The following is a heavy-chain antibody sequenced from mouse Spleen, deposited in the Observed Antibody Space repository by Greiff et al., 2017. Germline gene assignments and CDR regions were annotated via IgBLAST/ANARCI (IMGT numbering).Heavy chain of an antibody. V-gene: IGHV1-61*01. CDR1: GYTFTSYW. Sequence: VQLQQPGAELVRPGSSVKLSCKASGYTFTSYWMDWVKQRPGQGLEWIGNIYPSDSETHYNQKFKDKATLTVDKSSSTAYMQLSSLTSEDSAVYYCARGNWHYAMDYWGQGTSVTVSS. D-gene: IGHD4-1*01. CDR2: IYPSDSET. J-gene: IGHJ4*01. CDR3: ARGNWHYAMDY.